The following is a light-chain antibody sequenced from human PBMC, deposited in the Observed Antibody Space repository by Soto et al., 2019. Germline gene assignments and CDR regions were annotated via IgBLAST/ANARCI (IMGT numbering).Light chain of an antibody. CDR2: DVT. CDR3: FSFTTAHTHI. CDR1: SSDVGGYNY. J-gene: IGLJ1*01. V-gene: IGLV2-11*01. Sequence: QSVLTQPRSVSGSPGQSVTISCTGTSSDVGGYNYVSWYQQHPGKAPKLMIYDVTKRPSGVPDRFSGSKSGNTASLTIPGLQAEDEADYYCFSFTTAHTHIFGTGTKVTVL.